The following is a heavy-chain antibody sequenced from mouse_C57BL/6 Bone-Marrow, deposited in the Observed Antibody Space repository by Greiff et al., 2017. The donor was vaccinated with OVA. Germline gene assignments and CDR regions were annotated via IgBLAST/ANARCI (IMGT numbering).Heavy chain of an antibody. V-gene: IGHV2-6*03. J-gene: IGHJ1*03. CDR3: ARRDGNYGHWYFDV. CDR2: IWSDGST. Sequence: VQLVESGPGLVAPSQSLSITCTVSGFSLTSYGVHWVRQPPGKGLEWLVVIWSDGSTTYNSALKSRLSISKDNSKSQVFLKMNTIQTDDKAMYYCARRDGNYGHWYFDVWGTGTTVTVSS. CDR1: GFSLTSYG. D-gene: IGHD2-1*01.